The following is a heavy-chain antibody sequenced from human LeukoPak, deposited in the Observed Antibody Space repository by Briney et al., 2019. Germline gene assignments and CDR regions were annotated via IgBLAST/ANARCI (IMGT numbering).Heavy chain of an antibody. CDR1: GFTFSSYA. V-gene: IGHV3-23*01. D-gene: IGHD3-10*01. J-gene: IGHJ5*02. Sequence: PGGSLRLSCAASGFTFSSYAMIWVRQAPGKGLEWLSAISGSGDSTYYADSVKGRFTISRDNSKNTLYLQMNTLRAEDTAVYYCARERQSYYGSGSYYNPLPWGQGTLVTVSS. CDR2: ISGSGDST. CDR3: ARERQSYYGSGSYYNPLP.